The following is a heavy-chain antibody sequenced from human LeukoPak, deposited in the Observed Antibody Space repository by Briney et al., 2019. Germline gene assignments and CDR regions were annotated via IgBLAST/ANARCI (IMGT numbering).Heavy chain of an antibody. Sequence: GGSLRLSCAASGFTFSSYGMHWVRQAPGKGLEWVAVISYDGSNKYYADSVKGRFTISRDNSKNTLYLQMNSLRAEDTAVYYCAKDQYYYDSSGFSFFLDVWGKGTTVTVSS. V-gene: IGHV3-30*18. D-gene: IGHD3-22*01. J-gene: IGHJ6*04. CDR2: ISYDGSNK. CDR3: AKDQYYYDSSGFSFFLDV. CDR1: GFTFSSYG.